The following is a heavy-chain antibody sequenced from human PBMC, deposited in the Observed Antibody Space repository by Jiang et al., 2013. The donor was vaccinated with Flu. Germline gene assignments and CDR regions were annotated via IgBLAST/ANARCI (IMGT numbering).Heavy chain of an antibody. CDR3: ARVGYTTTQNWFDP. J-gene: IGHJ5*02. D-gene: IGHD2-2*02. V-gene: IGHV4-4*02. Sequence: PGLVKTSGTLSLTCGVSGTSVVSTHWWSWVRQPPGKGLEWVGDIRHGGDTKYNPSLKSRLIISIDSSKNQFSLTLYSVTAADTAVYYCARVGYTTTQNWFDPWGQGTLVTVSS. CDR1: GTSVVSTHW. CDR2: IRHGGDT.